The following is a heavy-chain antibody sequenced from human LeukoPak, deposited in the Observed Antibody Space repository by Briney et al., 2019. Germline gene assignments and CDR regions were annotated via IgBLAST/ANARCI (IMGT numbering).Heavy chain of an antibody. D-gene: IGHD3-9*01. Sequence: PGGSLRLSCAASGFTFSNYNLNWVRQAPGKGLEWVSFISSSSVTTYYADSVKGRFTISRDNAKNSLYLQMNSLRAEDTALYYCARTEYQLHYDILTGYSNYYFDLWGRGTLVTVSS. V-gene: IGHV3-48*01. CDR2: ISSSSVTT. CDR1: GFTFSNYN. J-gene: IGHJ2*01. CDR3: ARTEYQLHYDILTGYSNYYFDL.